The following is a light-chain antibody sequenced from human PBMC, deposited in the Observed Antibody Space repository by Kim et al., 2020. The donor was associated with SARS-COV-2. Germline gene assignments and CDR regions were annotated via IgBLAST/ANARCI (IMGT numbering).Light chain of an antibody. Sequence: EIVMTQSPATLSVSPGERVTLYCRASQSVSSNLAWYQQRPGQAPRLLIYGASTRATGIPGRFSGSGSGTEFTLTISSLQSEDFAFYYCQQSNQWHPERTFGQGTKVDSK. CDR2: GAS. J-gene: IGKJ1*01. CDR3: QQSNQWHPERT. V-gene: IGKV3-15*01. CDR1: QSVSSN.